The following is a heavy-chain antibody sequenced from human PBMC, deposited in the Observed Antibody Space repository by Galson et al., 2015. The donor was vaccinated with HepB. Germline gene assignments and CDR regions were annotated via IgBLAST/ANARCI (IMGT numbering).Heavy chain of an antibody. D-gene: IGHD4-11*01. Sequence: SLRLSCAASGFTFSDYSMNWVRQAPGKGLERVSSISSTGSHRYYGHSVKGRFTISRDNAENSLYLQMNSLKAEDTAVYYCARDYTNNWFDPWGQGTLVTVSS. CDR2: ISSTGSHR. V-gene: IGHV3-21*01. J-gene: IGHJ5*02. CDR3: ARDYTNNWFDP. CDR1: GFTFSDYS.